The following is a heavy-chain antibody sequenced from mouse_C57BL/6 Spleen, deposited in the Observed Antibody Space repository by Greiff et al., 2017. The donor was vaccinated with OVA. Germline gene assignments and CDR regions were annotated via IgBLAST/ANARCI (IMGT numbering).Heavy chain of an antibody. CDR1: GYSITSGYY. J-gene: IGHJ2*01. V-gene: IGHV3-6*01. D-gene: IGHD2-4*01. CDR3: ARGDYDPDYFDY. Sequence: VQLKESGPGLVKPSQSLSLTCSVTGYSITSGYYWNWIRQFPGNKLEWMGYISYDGSNNYNPSLKNRISITRDTSKNQFFLKLNSVTTEDTATYYCARGDYDPDYFDYWGQGTTLTVSS. CDR2: ISYDGSN.